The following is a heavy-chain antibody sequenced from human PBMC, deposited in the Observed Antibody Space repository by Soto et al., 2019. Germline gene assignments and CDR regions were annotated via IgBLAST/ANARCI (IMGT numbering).Heavy chain of an antibody. Sequence: QVQLVQSGAEVKKPGSSVKVSCKASGGTFSSYAISWVRQAPGQGLEWMGGIIPIFGTANYAQKFQGRVTITADKSTSTAYKELSSRRSEDKAVDYCERKTNGGSGAFDSWGQGTMVTVSS. V-gene: IGHV1-69*06. CDR2: IIPIFGTA. CDR1: GGTFSSYA. CDR3: ERKTNGGSGAFDS. D-gene: IGHD2-15*01. J-gene: IGHJ3*02.